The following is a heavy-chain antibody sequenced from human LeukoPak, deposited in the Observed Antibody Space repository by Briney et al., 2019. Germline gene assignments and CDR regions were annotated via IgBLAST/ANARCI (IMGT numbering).Heavy chain of an antibody. J-gene: IGHJ4*02. CDR1: GYTFTGYY. CDR2: INPNSGGT. D-gene: IGHD3-22*01. V-gene: IGHV1-2*02. CDR3: ARGLRYYYDSSGYFDY. Sequence: LGASVKVSCKASGYTFTGYYMHWVRQAPGQGLEWMGWINPNSGGTNYAQKFQGRVTMTRDTSISTAYMELSRLRSDDTAVCYCARGLRYYYDSSGYFDYWGQGTLVTVSS.